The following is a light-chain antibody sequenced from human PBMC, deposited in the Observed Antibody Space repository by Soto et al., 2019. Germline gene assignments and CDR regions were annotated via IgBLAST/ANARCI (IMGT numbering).Light chain of an antibody. CDR1: RSNIGDNY. Sequence: QSVLTQPPSVSAAPGQKVTISCSGTRSNIGDNYVSWYQQLPGTAPKLLISDNERRPSGIPERFSGSKSATTATLAITGLQTGDEAEYYCGTWDTSLSTYVFAAGTKVTVL. V-gene: IGLV1-51*01. J-gene: IGLJ1*01. CDR3: GTWDTSLSTYV. CDR2: DNE.